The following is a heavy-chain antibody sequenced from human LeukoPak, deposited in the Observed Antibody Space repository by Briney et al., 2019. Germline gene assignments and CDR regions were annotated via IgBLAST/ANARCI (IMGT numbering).Heavy chain of an antibody. CDR2: TYYRSKWSN. J-gene: IGHJ6*03. CDR1: GDSVSSNSAT. V-gene: IGHV6-1*01. CDR3: ARRTTSSMGSYSSYYMDV. D-gene: IGHD6-6*01. Sequence: SQTLSLTCAISGDSVSSNSATWNWIRQSPSSALEWLGRTYYRSKWSNDYAVSVKSRITINPDTSKKQFSLQLNSVTPEDMAAYYCARRTTSSMGSYSSYYMDVWDSGTTVTVSS.